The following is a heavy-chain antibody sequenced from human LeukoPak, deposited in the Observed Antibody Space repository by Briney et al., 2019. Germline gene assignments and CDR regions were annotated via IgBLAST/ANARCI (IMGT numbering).Heavy chain of an antibody. CDR3: ARPYGSVGGYMDV. CDR2: IYYSGST. V-gene: IGHV4-39*01. Sequence: SPCLSLTRTVSAGSVSSTRYCSGRLRQPPWNGLDRIGSIYYSGSTYYNPSLKSRVTISVDTSKNQFSLKLSSVTAADTAVYYCARPYGSVGGYMDVWGKGTTVTISS. J-gene: IGHJ6*03. D-gene: IGHD3-10*01. CDR1: AGSVSSTRYC.